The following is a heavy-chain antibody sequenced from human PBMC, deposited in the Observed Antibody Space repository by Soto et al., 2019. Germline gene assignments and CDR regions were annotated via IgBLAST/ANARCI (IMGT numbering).Heavy chain of an antibody. CDR2: IYYSGRA. Sequence: QVQLRESGPGLVKPSQTLSLTCTVSNGSISDGGYYWTWIRQLPGMGLEWIGYIYYSGRAFYSPSFKSRVARSLDTAENQFSLRLGSVTAADTAVYFCARGTGHSAISLWRQGTLVTVSS. J-gene: IGHJ4*02. CDR3: ARGTGHSAISL. V-gene: IGHV4-31*03. D-gene: IGHD2-15*01. CDR1: NGSISDGGYY.